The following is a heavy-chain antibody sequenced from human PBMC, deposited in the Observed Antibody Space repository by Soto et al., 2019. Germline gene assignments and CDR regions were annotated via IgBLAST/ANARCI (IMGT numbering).Heavy chain of an antibody. J-gene: IGHJ4*02. CDR2: ISGSVGST. Sequence: LRLSCAASGFTFSDHGMHWVRQAPGKGLEWVSSISGSVGSTFYADSVKGRFTISRDNSMNTLYLQMNSLRAEDTAVYYCAKDRSIASRNFDSWGQGALVTVSS. D-gene: IGHD6-6*01. V-gene: IGHV3-23*01. CDR1: GFTFSDHG. CDR3: AKDRSIASRNFDS.